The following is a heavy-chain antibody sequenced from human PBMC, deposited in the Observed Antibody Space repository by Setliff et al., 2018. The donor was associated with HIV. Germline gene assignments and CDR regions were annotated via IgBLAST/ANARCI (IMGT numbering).Heavy chain of an antibody. Sequence: PGGSLRLSCAASGFTFSYYGMHGVRQAPGKRLEWVTSIRYDGSYTYYADSVKGRFTISRDNSKKMLYLQMNSLRAEDTAVYYCAKCGGICGHNFFDPWGQGTLVTVSS. CDR2: IRYDGSYT. J-gene: IGHJ5*02. D-gene: IGHD2-15*01. CDR3: AKCGGICGHNFFDP. CDR1: GFTFSYYG. V-gene: IGHV3-30*02.